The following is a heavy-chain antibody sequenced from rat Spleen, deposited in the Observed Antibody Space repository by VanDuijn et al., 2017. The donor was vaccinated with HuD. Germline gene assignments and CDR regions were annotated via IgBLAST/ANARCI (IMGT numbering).Heavy chain of an antibody. CDR3: ATHDYDGYYQGVMDA. V-gene: IGHV6-6*01. D-gene: IGHD1-12*03. CDR1: GFTFSTAW. J-gene: IGHJ4*01. Sequence: EVQVLESGGGLVQPGNSLKLSCATSGFTFSTAWMYWYRQFPEKRLEWVARIKAKSNNYATDYTESVKGRFTISRDDSKSSIYLQMNNLKEEDTAIYYCATHDYDGYYQGVMDAWGQGASVTVSS. CDR2: IKAKSNNYAT.